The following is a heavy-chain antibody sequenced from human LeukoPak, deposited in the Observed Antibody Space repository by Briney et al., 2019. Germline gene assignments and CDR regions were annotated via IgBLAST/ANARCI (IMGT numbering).Heavy chain of an antibody. J-gene: IGHJ6*03. CDR1: GFSFSSYA. CDR2: ISGSGGST. Sequence: PGGSLRLSCAGSGFSFSSYAMNWVRQAPGKGLEWVSAISGSGGSTNYADSVKGRFTISRDNSKNTLYLQMNSLRAEDTAVYYCAKGGGKGYCSGDRCYSPSYYYYMDVWGKGTTVTVSS. CDR3: AKGGGKGYCSGDRCYSPSYYYYMDV. D-gene: IGHD2-15*01. V-gene: IGHV3-23*01.